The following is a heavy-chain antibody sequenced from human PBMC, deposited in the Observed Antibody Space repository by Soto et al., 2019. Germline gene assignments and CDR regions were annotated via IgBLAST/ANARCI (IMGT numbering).Heavy chain of an antibody. D-gene: IGHD2-21*02. CDR3: ARAGYCGPGCYYYFDY. CDR1: GFTFGSYW. J-gene: IGHJ4*02. V-gene: IGHV3-7*01. Sequence: ESGGGLVQPGGSLRLSCAVSGFTFGSYWMNWVRLIPGKGLEWVAYIKPDGSATYYVDSVKGRFTISRDNAKNSLYLQMKGLRVEDTSVYYCARAGYCGPGCYYYFDYWGQGTLVTVSS. CDR2: IKPDGSAT.